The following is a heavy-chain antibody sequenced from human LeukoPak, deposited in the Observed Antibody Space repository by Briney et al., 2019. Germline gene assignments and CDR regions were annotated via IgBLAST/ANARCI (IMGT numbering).Heavy chain of an antibody. D-gene: IGHD3-22*01. CDR3: ARSYDSSGYYHNWFDP. CDR2: IYTSGST. Sequence: SETLSLTCTVSGGSISSYYWSWIRQPAGKGLELIGRIYTSGSTNYNPSLKSRVTMSVDTSKNQFSLKLSSVTAADTAVYYCARSYDSSGYYHNWFDPWGQGTLVTVSS. V-gene: IGHV4-4*07. J-gene: IGHJ5*02. CDR1: GGSISSYY.